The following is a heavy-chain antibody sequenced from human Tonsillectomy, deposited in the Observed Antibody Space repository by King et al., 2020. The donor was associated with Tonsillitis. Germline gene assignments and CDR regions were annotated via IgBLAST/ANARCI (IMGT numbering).Heavy chain of an antibody. CDR3: ARANIVLMVYANYYYGMDV. J-gene: IGHJ6*02. CDR1: GYTFTGYY. D-gene: IGHD2-8*01. V-gene: IGHV1-2*02. Sequence: QVQLVESGAEVKKPGASVKVSCKASGYTFTGYYMHGVRQAPGQGLEWMGWINPNSGGTNYAQKFQGRVTMTRDTSISTAYMELSRLRSDDTAVYYCARANIVLMVYANYYYGMDVWGQGTTVTVSS. CDR2: INPNSGGT.